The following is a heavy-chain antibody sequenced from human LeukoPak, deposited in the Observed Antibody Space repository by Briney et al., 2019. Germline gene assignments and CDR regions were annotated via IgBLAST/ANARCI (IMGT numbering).Heavy chain of an antibody. D-gene: IGHD3-22*01. V-gene: IGHV3-23*01. CDR3: AKGYDSSGYFAVDY. CDR2: ISGSGGST. J-gene: IGHJ4*02. Sequence: PGGSLRLSCAASGFTFSSYAMSWVRQAPGKGLEWVSAISGSGGSTYYADSVKGRFTISRDNSKNTLYLQMNSLRAEDTAVYYCAKGYDSSGYFAVDYWGQGTLVTVSS. CDR1: GFTFSSYA.